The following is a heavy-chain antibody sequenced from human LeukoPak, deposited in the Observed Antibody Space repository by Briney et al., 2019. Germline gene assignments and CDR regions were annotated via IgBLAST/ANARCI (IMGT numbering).Heavy chain of an antibody. CDR2: ISYSGSA. CDR3: ARDREGESYFDY. D-gene: IGHD2-21*01. CDR1: TGSIYNYY. V-gene: IGHV4-59*01. J-gene: IGHJ4*02. Sequence: SETLSLTCTVSTGSIYNYYWNWIRQPPGKGLEWIGYISYSGSADYDPSFKSRVTISVDPSKSQVSLNLTSVSAADSAVYFCARDREGESYFDYWGQGALVTVSS.